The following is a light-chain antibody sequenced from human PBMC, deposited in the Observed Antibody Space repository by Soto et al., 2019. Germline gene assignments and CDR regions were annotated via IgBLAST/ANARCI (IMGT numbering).Light chain of an antibody. Sequence: QSALTQPASMYGSPGQSITISCTGTSSDIGGYNYISWYQQLPGKAPKFIIYDVRNRPSGVSNRFSGSRSGNTASLTISGLQAEGEADYYCSSYTGSSTVIFGGGTKLTVL. V-gene: IGLV2-14*01. CDR3: SSYTGSSTVI. J-gene: IGLJ2*01. CDR2: DVR. CDR1: SSDIGGYNY.